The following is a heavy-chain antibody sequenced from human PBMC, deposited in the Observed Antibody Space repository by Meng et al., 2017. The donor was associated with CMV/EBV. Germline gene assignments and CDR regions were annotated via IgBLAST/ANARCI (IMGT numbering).Heavy chain of an antibody. D-gene: IGHD4-23*01. Sequence: ACVFTFSSYAMSWVRQAPGKGLEWVSAISGSGGSTYYADSVKGRFTISRDNSKNTLYLQMNSLRAEDTAVYYCAKGRGGKGPYYFDYWGQGTLVTVSS. V-gene: IGHV3-23*01. CDR1: VFTFSSYA. CDR3: AKGRGGKGPYYFDY. J-gene: IGHJ4*02. CDR2: ISGSGGST.